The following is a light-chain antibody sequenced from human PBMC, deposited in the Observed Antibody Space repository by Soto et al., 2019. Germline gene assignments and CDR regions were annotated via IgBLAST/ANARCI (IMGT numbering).Light chain of an antibody. Sequence: QSALTQPASVSGSPGQSITISCIGTSSDVGGYNYASWYQQHPGKAPKLMIYDVSNRPSGVSNRFSGSKSGNTASLTISGLQAEDEADYYCSSYTSSSTLYVFGTGTKVTVL. CDR3: SSYTSSSTLYV. J-gene: IGLJ1*01. CDR2: DVS. CDR1: SSDVGGYNY. V-gene: IGLV2-14*01.